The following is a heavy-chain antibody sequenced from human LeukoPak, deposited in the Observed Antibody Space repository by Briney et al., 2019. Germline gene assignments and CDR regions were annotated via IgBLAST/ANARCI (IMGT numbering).Heavy chain of an antibody. CDR1: GFTFSSYG. Sequence: HPGGSLRLSCAASGFTFSSYGMSWVRQAPGKGLEWVSAISGSGGSTFYADSVKGRFTISRDNSKNTLYLQMNSLRAEDTAVYYCAKTGDYSSGWYYFDYWGQGTLVTVSS. D-gene: IGHD6-19*01. V-gene: IGHV3-23*01. J-gene: IGHJ4*02. CDR2: ISGSGGST. CDR3: AKTGDYSSGWYYFDY.